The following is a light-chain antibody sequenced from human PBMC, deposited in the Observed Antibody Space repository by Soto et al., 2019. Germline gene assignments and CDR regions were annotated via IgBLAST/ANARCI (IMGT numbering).Light chain of an antibody. CDR2: AAS. J-gene: IGKJ3*01. CDR1: QDIAIY. V-gene: IGKV1-9*01. Sequence: IQLTQSPSSLSASVGDRVTITCRASQDIAIYLAWYQQKPGEAPKLLIYAASTLYGGVPSRFSGSGSGTDFALTITSLQAEDSATYYCLQHNSYPLTFGPGTKVDIK. CDR3: LQHNSYPLT.